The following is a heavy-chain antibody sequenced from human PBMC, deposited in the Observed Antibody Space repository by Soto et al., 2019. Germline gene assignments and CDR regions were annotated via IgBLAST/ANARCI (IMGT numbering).Heavy chain of an antibody. Sequence: GGSLRLSCAASGFTFSSYWMSWVRQAPGKGLEWVANIKQDGSEKYYVDSVKGRFTISRDNAKNSLYLQMNSLRAEDTAVYYCARGIPTYYDILPGYYYFDYWGQGTLVTVSS. CDR1: GFTFSSYW. CDR3: ARGIPTYYDILPGYYYFDY. D-gene: IGHD3-9*01. J-gene: IGHJ4*02. CDR2: IKQDGSEK. V-gene: IGHV3-7*01.